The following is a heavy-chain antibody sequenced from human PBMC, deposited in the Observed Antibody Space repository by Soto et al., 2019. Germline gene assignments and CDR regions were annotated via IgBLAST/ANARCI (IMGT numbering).Heavy chain of an antibody. D-gene: IGHD5-18*01. V-gene: IGHV3-21*06. CDR2: ITSSSTYI. CDR1: GFTFRAYS. J-gene: IGHJ4*02. CDR3: ARDLLEGYGHARQPDY. Sequence: GGSLRLSCVASGFTFRAYSMSWVRQAPGQGLEWVSSITSSSTYIYYTRSVEGRFTISRDDAKNSLHLQMNSLRAEDTAVCYYARDLLEGYGHARQPDYWGQGTLVTVSS.